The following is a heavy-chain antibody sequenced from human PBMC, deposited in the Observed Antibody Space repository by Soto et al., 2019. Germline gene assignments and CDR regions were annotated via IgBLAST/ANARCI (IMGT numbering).Heavy chain of an antibody. CDR1: GYTFTSYD. J-gene: IGHJ6*03. CDR3: ARGIMDYYYYYMDV. CDR2: MNPNSGNT. V-gene: IGHV1-8*01. Sequence: QVQLVQSGAEVKKPGASVKVSCKASGYTFTSYDINWVRQATGQGLEWMGWMNPNSGNTGYAQKFQGRVTMTRNTSISTADMELSSLRSEDTAVYYCARGIMDYYYYYMDVWGKGTTVTVSS.